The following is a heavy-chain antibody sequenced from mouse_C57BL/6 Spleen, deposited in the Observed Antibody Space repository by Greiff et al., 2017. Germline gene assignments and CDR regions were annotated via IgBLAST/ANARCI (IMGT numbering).Heavy chain of an antibody. CDR3: ARSVHYSFAY. CDR1: GYTFTSYW. CDR2: IHPSDSDT. J-gene: IGHJ3*01. V-gene: IGHV1-74*01. D-gene: IGHD1-1*02. Sequence: QVQLQQPGAELVKPGASVKVSCKASGYTFTSYWMHWVKQRPGQGLEWIGRIHPSDSDTNYNQKFKDKATLTADKSSSTAYMQLSSLTSEDSAVYYCARSVHYSFAYWGQGTLVTVSA.